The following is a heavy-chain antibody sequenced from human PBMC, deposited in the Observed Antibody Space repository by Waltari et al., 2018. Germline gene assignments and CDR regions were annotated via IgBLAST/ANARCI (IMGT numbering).Heavy chain of an antibody. CDR3: ARFAVTNGGVDY. J-gene: IGHJ4*02. Sequence: QVQLPQWGAGLLKPSETLSLTCAVYGGSFSGYYWSWIRQPPGKGLEWIGEINHSGSTNYNPSLKSRVTISVDTSKNQFSLKLSSLRSEDTAVYYCARFAVTNGGVDYWGQGTLVTVSS. D-gene: IGHD4-17*01. CDR1: GGSFSGYY. V-gene: IGHV4-34*01. CDR2: INHSGST.